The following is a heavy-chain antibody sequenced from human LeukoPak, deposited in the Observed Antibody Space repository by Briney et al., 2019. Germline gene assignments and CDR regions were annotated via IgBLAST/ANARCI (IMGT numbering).Heavy chain of an antibody. V-gene: IGHV3-23*01. Sequence: HPGGSLRLSCAASGFTVSSHAMSWVRQAPGKGLEWVAGIGDSGGGTYSSDSGQGRVTISRDNTMNTLYLQMNSLRADDTAVYYCAKDTSIGRYCTNGVCSPFDYWGQGTLVSVSS. CDR2: IGDSGGGT. CDR1: GFTVSSHA. J-gene: IGHJ4*02. D-gene: IGHD2-8*01. CDR3: AKDTSIGRYCTNGVCSPFDY.